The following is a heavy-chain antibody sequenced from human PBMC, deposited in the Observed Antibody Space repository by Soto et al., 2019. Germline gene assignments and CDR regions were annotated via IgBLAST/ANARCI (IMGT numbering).Heavy chain of an antibody. V-gene: IGHV3-74*01. Sequence: PGGSLRLSRAASGFTFSRDWMHWFRQAPGKGLVWASRIDSGGRTTTYADSVKGRFTISRDNAKNTLYLQMNGLRAEDTALYYCARWFTYTPFADFDSWCLEAPLTISS. J-gene: IGHJ4*02. D-gene: IGHD2-2*02. CDR2: IDSGGRTT. CDR1: GFTFSRDW. CDR3: ARWFTYTPFADFDS.